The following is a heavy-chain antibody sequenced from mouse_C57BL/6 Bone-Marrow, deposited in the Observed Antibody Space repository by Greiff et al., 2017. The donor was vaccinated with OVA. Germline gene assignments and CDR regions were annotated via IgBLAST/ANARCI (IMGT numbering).Heavy chain of an antibody. CDR2: ISDGGSYT. D-gene: IGHD2-2*01. Sequence: EVHLVESGGGLVKPGGSLKLSCAASGFTFSSYAMSWVRQTPEKRLEWVATISDGGSYTYYPDNVKGRFTISRDNAKNNLYLQMSHLKSEDTAIYYCARVAGVTTAWFAYWGQGTLVTVSA. J-gene: IGHJ3*01. V-gene: IGHV5-4*01. CDR1: GFTFSSYA. CDR3: ARVAGVTTAWFAY.